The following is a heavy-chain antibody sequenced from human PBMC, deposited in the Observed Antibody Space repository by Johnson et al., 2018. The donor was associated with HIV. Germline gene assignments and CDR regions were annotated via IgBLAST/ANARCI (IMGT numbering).Heavy chain of an antibody. J-gene: IGHJ3*02. Sequence: VQLVESGGGLVQPGGSLKLSCAASGFTFSDHWMYWVRQAPGTGLKWVAIIQSGGGTYHADSVTGRFTISRDNAKNSLYLQMNSLRAGDTAVYYCARAYSGSYINDAFDIWGQGTMVTVSS. CDR2: IQSGGGT. CDR3: ARAYSGSYINDAFDI. CDR1: GFTFSDHW. D-gene: IGHD1-26*01. V-gene: IGHV3-66*01.